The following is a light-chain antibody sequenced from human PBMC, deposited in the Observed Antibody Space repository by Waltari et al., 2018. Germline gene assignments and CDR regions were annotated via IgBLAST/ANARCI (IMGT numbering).Light chain of an antibody. V-gene: IGKV4-1*01. CDR1: QRVLYTSNNRNY. Sequence: IVMTQSPDPLSVSLGERATINCKSSQRVLYTSNNRNYLAWFHQRPGQPPKMLIYWASTSKSGFPYRFSGAGSGTDFTLTISSLQAEDVGMYYCQQYYSTPWTFGQGTRVEIK. CDR2: WAS. CDR3: QQYYSTPWT. J-gene: IGKJ1*01.